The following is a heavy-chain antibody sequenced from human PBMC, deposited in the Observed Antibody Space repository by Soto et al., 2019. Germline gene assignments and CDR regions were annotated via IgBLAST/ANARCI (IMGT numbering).Heavy chain of an antibody. CDR2: INASGGST. CDR3: AHAGDYDLLTFDH. CDR1: GFTSTRYY. D-gene: IGHD4-17*01. J-gene: IGHJ4*02. V-gene: IGHV1-46*01. Sequence: ASVKVSCKASGFTSTRYYIHWVRQAPGQGLECMGVINASGGSTSYTQKFQGRVTMARDTSTSTVYMELSSLRSEDTATYFCAHAGDYDLLTFDHWGPGTLVTVSS.